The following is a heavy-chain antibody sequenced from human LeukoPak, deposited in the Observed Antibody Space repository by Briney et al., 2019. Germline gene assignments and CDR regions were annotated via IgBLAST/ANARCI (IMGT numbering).Heavy chain of an antibody. Sequence: GESLRLSCAASGFTFSAYWITWVRQAPGKGLEWVANINEGGNVKFYVDSVKGRFTISRDNTKISLYLQMYSLRAEDTAVYYCARVGKNGWDFDHWGQGTLVTVSS. V-gene: IGHV3-7*01. CDR3: ARVGKNGWDFDH. CDR2: INEGGNVK. CDR1: GFTFSAYW. D-gene: IGHD6-19*01. J-gene: IGHJ4*02.